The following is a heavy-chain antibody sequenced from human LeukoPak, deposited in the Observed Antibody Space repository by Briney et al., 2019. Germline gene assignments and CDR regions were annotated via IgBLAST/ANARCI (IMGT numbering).Heavy chain of an antibody. CDR3: AKDWGGSSWPYYYYYYMDV. V-gene: IGHV3-30*18. CDR2: ISYDGSNK. Sequence: HPGGSLRLSCAASGFTFSSYGMHWVRQAPGKGLEWVAAISYDGSNKYYADYVKGRFTISRDNSKNTLYLQMNSLRAEDTAVYYCAKDWGGSSWPYYYYYYMDVWGKGTTVTVSS. D-gene: IGHD6-13*01. J-gene: IGHJ6*03. CDR1: GFTFSSYG.